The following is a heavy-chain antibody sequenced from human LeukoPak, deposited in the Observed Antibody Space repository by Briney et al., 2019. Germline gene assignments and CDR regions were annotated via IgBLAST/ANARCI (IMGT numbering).Heavy chain of an antibody. J-gene: IGHJ5*02. V-gene: IGHV4-39*07. Sequence: PSETLSLTCTVSGDSISSSSYYWGWIRQPPGEGLEWIGSIYYSGSTYYNPSLKSRVTISVDTSKNQFSLKLSSVTATDTAVYYCAREVEYCSSTSCYGWFDPWGQGTLVTVSS. CDR3: AREVEYCSSTSCYGWFDP. CDR2: IYYSGST. CDR1: GDSISSSSYY. D-gene: IGHD2-2*01.